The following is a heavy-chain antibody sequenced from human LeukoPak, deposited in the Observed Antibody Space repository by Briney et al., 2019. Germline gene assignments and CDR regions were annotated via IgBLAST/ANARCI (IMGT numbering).Heavy chain of an antibody. D-gene: IGHD3-10*01. CDR3: ARASGPFDY. CDR1: GFTFSTYG. Sequence: GALRLSCAASGFTFSTYGMHWARQAPGKGLEWVAVIWNDGSNKYYADSVKGRFTISRDNSKNTLYLQMNSLRAEDTAVYSCARASGPFDYWGQGTLVTVSS. CDR2: IWNDGSNK. V-gene: IGHV3-33*01. J-gene: IGHJ4*02.